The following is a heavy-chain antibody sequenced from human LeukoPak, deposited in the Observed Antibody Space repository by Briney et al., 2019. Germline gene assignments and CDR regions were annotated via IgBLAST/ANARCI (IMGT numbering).Heavy chain of an antibody. J-gene: IGHJ4*02. CDR2: INHSGST. D-gene: IGHD4/OR15-4a*01. Sequence: SETLSLTCAVYGGSFSGYYWSWIRQPPGKGLEWIGEINHSGSTNYNPSLKSRVTISVDTSKNQFSLKLSSVTAADTAVYYCARRQVAQLTYFDYWGQGTLVTVSS. V-gene: IGHV4-34*01. CDR1: GGSFSGYY. CDR3: ARRQVAQLTYFDY.